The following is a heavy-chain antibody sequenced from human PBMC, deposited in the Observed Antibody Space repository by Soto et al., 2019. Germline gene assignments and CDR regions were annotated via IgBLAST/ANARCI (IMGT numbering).Heavy chain of an antibody. Sequence: PGGSLRLSCAVSGFTVSNNYVSWVRQAPGKGLEWVSLIYSGGSTYYADSVKGRFTISRDNSKNTLYLQMNSLRAEDTAVYYCAARAVAAPFWGQGTLVTVSS. V-gene: IGHV3-66*01. CDR1: GFTVSNNY. D-gene: IGHD6-19*01. CDR2: IYSGGST. CDR3: AARAVAAPF. J-gene: IGHJ4*02.